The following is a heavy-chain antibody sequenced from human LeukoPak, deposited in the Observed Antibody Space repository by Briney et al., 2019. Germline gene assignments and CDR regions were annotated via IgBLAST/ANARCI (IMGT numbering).Heavy chain of an antibody. CDR2: IFPIFGTA. Sequence: SVKVSCKASGGTFSSYAISWVRQAPGQGLEWMGGIFPIFGTANYAQNFQGRVTITTDESTSTAYMELSSLRSEDTAVYYCARQGPHCSSTSCYPRYYYYMDVWGKGTTVTVSS. V-gene: IGHV1-69*05. CDR3: ARQGPHCSSTSCYPRYYYYMDV. J-gene: IGHJ6*03. D-gene: IGHD2-2*01. CDR1: GGTFSSYA.